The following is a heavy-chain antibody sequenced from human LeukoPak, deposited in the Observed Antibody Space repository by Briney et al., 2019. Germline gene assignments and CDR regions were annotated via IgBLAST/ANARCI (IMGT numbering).Heavy chain of an antibody. J-gene: IGHJ5*02. CDR2: IHQSGST. V-gene: IGHV4-34*01. CDR3: ARGISNGSGVGWFDP. D-gene: IGHD3-10*01. Sequence: PGGSLRLSCAASGFTFSHYSMNWVRQPPGKGLEWIGEIHQSGSTNYNPSLKSRVTMSIETSKNQFSLHLTSVTAADTALYYCARGISNGSGVGWFDPWGQGTLVTVSS. CDR1: GFTFSHYS.